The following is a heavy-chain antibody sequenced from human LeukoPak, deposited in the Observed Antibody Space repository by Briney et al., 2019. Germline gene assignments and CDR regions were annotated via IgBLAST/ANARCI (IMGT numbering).Heavy chain of an antibody. J-gene: IGHJ5*02. CDR3: AGTTVTTPGWFDP. Sequence: PSETLSLTCAVYGGSFSGYYWSWIRQPPGKGLEWIGEINHSGSTNYNPSLKSRVTISVDTSKNQFSLKLSSVTAADTAVYYCAGTTVTTPGWFDPWGQGTLVTVSS. D-gene: IGHD4-17*01. CDR2: INHSGST. CDR1: GGSFSGYY. V-gene: IGHV4-34*01.